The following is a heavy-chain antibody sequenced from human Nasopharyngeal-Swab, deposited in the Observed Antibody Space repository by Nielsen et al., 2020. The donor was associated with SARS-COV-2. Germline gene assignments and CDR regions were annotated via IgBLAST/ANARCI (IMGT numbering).Heavy chain of an antibody. CDR1: GFTFSSYS. J-gene: IGHJ4*02. Sequence: GGSLRLSCAASGFTFSSYSMNWVRQAPGKGLEWVSSISSSSSYIYYADSVKGRFTISRDNAKNSLYLQMNSLRAEDTAEYYCARVTGYSGYGCYDYWGQGTLVTVSS. CDR3: ARVTGYSGYGCYDY. V-gene: IGHV3-21*01. CDR2: ISSSSSYI. D-gene: IGHD5-12*01.